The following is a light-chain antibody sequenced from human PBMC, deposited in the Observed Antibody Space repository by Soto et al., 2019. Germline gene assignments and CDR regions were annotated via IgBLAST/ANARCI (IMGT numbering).Light chain of an antibody. CDR3: QHYNNYST. CDR1: QSISSW. CDR2: AVS. V-gene: IGKV1-5*03. J-gene: IGKJ1*01. Sequence: DIKMTQSPSTLSASVGDRVTITCRASQSISSWLAWYQQKPGKAPKILIYAVSTLESGVPSRFSGSGSGTEFTLTISSLQPDDVATYFCQHYNNYSTLGQGTKVDIK.